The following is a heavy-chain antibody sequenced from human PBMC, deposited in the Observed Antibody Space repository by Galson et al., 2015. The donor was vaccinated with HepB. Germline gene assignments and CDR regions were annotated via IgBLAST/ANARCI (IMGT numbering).Heavy chain of an antibody. Sequence: SLRLSCAASGFTFSSYWMSWVRQAPGKGLEWVANIKQDGSEKYYVDSVKGRFTISRDNAKNSLYLQMNSLRAEDTAVYYCARARLARSGSHLHFLPYYFDCWGQGTLVTVSS. V-gene: IGHV3-7*01. D-gene: IGHD1-26*01. CDR2: IKQDGSEK. CDR1: GFTFSSYW. J-gene: IGHJ4*02. CDR3: ARARLARSGSHLHFLPYYFDC.